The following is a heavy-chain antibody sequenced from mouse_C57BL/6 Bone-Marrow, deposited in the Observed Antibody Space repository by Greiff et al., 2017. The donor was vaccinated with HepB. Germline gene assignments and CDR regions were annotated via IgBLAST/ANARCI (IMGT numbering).Heavy chain of an antibody. CDR3: TRRWLLRGYFGV. V-gene: IGHV6-6*01. D-gene: IGHD2-3*01. Sequence: EVQLQESGGGLVQPGGSMKLSCAASGFTFSDAWMDWVRQSPEKGLEWVAEIRNKANNHATYYAESVKGRFTISRDDSKSSVYLQMNSLRAEDTGIYYCTRRWLLRGYFGVWGTGTTVTVSS. CDR2: IRNKANNHAT. J-gene: IGHJ1*03. CDR1: GFTFSDAW.